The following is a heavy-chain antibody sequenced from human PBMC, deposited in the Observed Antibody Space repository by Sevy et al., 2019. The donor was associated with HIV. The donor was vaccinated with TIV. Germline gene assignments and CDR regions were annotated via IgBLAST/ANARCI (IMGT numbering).Heavy chain of an antibody. CDR2: ISYDGSNK. Sequence: GGSLRLSCPASGFTFGKYAMYWVRQAPGKGLEWMAVISYDGSNKQYADSVEGRFTISRDNSKNTLYLQMNSLRAEDTAVYYCATDSFGVIITDYSDYWGQGTLVTVSS. CDR1: GFTFGKYA. CDR3: ATDSFGVIITDYSDY. J-gene: IGHJ4*02. D-gene: IGHD3-3*01. V-gene: IGHV3-30*04.